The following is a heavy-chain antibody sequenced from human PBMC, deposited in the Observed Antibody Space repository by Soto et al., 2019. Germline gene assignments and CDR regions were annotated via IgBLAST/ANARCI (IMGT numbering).Heavy chain of an antibody. CDR2: IIPIFGTA. D-gene: IGHD5-12*01. CDR3: ARDRIDGYNQNWFDP. V-gene: IGHV1-69*13. Sequence: VASVKVSCKASGDTFNSYAISWVRRAPGQGLEWMGGIIPIFGTANYAQKFQGRVTITADESTSTAYMELSSLRSEDTAVYYCARDRIDGYNQNWFDPWGQGTLVTVSS. CDR1: GDTFNSYA. J-gene: IGHJ5*02.